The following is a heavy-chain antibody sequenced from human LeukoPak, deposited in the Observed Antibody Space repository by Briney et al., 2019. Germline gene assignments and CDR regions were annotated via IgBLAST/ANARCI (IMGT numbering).Heavy chain of an antibody. J-gene: IGHJ6*02. CDR1: GYTFTSYA. CDR3: ARDLARAFPFPGAYYYYGMDV. D-gene: IGHD6-6*01. Sequence: ASVKVSCKASGYTFTSYAMNWVRQAPGQGLERMGWINTNTGNPTYAQGFTGRFVFSLDTSVSTAYLQISSLKAEDTAVYYCARDLARAFPFPGAYYYYGMDVWGQGTTVTVSS. CDR2: INTNTGNP. V-gene: IGHV7-4-1*02.